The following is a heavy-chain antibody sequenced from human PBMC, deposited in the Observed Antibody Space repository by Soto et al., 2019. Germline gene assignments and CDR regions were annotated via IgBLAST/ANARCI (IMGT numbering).Heavy chain of an antibody. CDR2: IYYSGST. CDR1: GGSISSGGYY. Sequence: TLSLTCTVSGGSISSGGYYWSWIRQHPGKGLEWIGYIYYSGSTYYNPSLKSRVTISVDTSKNQFSLKLSSVTAADTAVYYCARDKGKSAAGTVPFDPWGQGTLVTVSS. CDR3: ARDKGKSAAGTVPFDP. V-gene: IGHV4-31*03. J-gene: IGHJ5*02. D-gene: IGHD6-13*01.